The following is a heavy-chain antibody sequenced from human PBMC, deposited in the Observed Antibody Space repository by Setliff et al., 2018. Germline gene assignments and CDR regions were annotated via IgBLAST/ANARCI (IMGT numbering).Heavy chain of an antibody. CDR2: INPSSGAT. CDR1: GYTFTGYY. J-gene: IGHJ4*02. CDR3: ARGPSWQGGAYYFDF. Sequence: GASVKVSCKASGYTFTGYYMYWVRQAPGQGLEWMGRINPSSGATIYAQKFQGRVTMTSDTSISTAYMELGRLRSDDTAVYYCARGPSWQGGAYYFDFWGQGTLVTVSS. V-gene: IGHV1-2*06. D-gene: IGHD1-26*01.